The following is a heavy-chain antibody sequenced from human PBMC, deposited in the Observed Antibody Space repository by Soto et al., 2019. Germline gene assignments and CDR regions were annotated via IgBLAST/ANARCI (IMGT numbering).Heavy chain of an antibody. J-gene: IGHJ4*02. D-gene: IGHD6-19*01. CDR3: ARAGGLGAVAADY. V-gene: IGHV4-30-2*01. CDR2: IYHSGST. CDR1: GGSISSGGYS. Sequence: QLQLQESGSGLVKPSQTLSLTCAVSGGSISSGGYSWSWIRQPPGQGLEWIGYIYHSGSTYYNPSLKSRVTISVDRSKNQFSLKRSSVTAADKAVYYCARAGGLGAVAADYWGQGTLGTVSS.